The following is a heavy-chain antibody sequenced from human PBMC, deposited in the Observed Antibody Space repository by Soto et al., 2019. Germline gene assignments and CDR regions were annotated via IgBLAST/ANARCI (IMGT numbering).Heavy chain of an antibody. CDR1: GGSISSYY. J-gene: IGHJ5*02. V-gene: IGHV4-59*12. CDR3: ARARGDSYLGAGWFDP. CDR2: IYYSGST. D-gene: IGHD5-18*01. Sequence: SETLSLTCTVSGGSISSYYWSWIRQPPGKGLEWIGYIYYSGSTNYNPSLKGRVTISVDTSKNQFSLKLSSVTAADTAVYYCARARGDSYLGAGWFDPWGQGTLVTVSS.